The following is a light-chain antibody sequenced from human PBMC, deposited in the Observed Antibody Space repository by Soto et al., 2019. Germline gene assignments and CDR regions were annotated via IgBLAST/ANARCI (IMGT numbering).Light chain of an antibody. CDR1: FSNIGDNA. CDR3: ATWEDGLSVVYV. CDR2: LND. Sequence: QSVLTQPPSLSATPGQRVNISCSGSFSNIGDNAVNWYQQLPGAAPKLLIYLNDQRPSGVPDRFSGSKSGTSAFLAISGLQSEDEADYYCATWEDGLSVVYVFGSGTKVTVL. V-gene: IGLV1-44*01. J-gene: IGLJ1*01.